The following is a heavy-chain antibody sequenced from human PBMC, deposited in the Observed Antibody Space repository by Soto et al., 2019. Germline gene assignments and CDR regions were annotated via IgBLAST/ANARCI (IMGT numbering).Heavy chain of an antibody. D-gene: IGHD6-13*01. Sequence: EVQLVESGGGLVQPGGSLRLSCAASGFTFSSNWMHWVRQAPGKGLVWVSRINSDGSITSYADSVKGQFTISRDNAKNAVYLQMNSLRAEATAVYYCARGSSTWYVSFDYWGQGILVTVSS. J-gene: IGHJ4*02. V-gene: IGHV3-74*01. CDR2: INSDGSIT. CDR1: GFTFSSNW. CDR3: ARGSSTWYVSFDY.